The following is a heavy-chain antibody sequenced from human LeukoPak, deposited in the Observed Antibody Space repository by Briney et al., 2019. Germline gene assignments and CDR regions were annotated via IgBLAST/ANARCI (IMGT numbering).Heavy chain of an antibody. D-gene: IGHD1-26*01. V-gene: IGHV3-30-3*01. Sequence: GGSLRLSCAASGFTFSSYAMHLVRQAPGKGLEWVAVISYDGSNKYYADSVKGRFTISRDNSKNTLYLQMNSLRAEDTAAYYCARDLGTMGAMDYYFDYWGQGTLVTVSS. CDR1: GFTFSSYA. CDR3: ARDLGTMGAMDYYFDY. J-gene: IGHJ4*02. CDR2: ISYDGSNK.